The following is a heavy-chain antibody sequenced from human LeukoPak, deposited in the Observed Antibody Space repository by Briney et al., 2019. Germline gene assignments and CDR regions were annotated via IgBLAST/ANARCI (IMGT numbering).Heavy chain of an antibody. Sequence: GASVTVSCTASGYTFTTFGITWVRQAPGQGLEWMGCISTYNGNTNYAQNLQGRVTMTTDTSTSTAYMELRSLTSDDTAVYYCARVGADCSDGSCYWGQGTLVTVSS. CDR2: ISTYNGNT. V-gene: IGHV1-18*01. CDR1: GYTFTTFG. J-gene: IGHJ4*02. CDR3: ARVGADCSDGSCY. D-gene: IGHD2-15*01.